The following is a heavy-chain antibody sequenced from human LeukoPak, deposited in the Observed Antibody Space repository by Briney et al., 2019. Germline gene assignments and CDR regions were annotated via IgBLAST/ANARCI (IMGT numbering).Heavy chain of an antibody. CDR1: GFSFSSYW. V-gene: IGHV3-7*01. J-gene: IGHJ4*02. CDR3: ARGPMGYYDSTGYDN. D-gene: IGHD3-22*01. CDR2: IKQDGSEK. Sequence: GGSLRLSRAASGFSFSSYWMSWVRQAPGKGLEWVANIKQDGSEKYYVVSVKGRFTISRDNAKNSLYLQMNSLRAEDTAVYYCARGPMGYYDSTGYDNWGQGTLVTVST.